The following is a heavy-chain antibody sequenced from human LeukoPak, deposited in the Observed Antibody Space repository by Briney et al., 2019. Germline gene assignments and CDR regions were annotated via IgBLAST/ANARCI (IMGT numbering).Heavy chain of an antibody. CDR3: SNGIGVFTNGVCPVGFDY. CDR2: ISGSGGCT. Sequence: GGSLRLSCAASGFTFSSYAMSWVRQAPGKGLEWVSAISGSGGCTYYADSVKGRFTISRDNSKNSLYLQMNSLIAEDTAVYYCSNGIGVFTNGVCPVGFDYWGQGTLVTVSS. D-gene: IGHD2-8*01. CDR1: GFTFSSYA. V-gene: IGHV3-23*01. J-gene: IGHJ4*02.